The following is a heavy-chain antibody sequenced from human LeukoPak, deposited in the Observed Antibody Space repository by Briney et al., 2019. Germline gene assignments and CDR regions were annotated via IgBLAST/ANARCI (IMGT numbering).Heavy chain of an antibody. Sequence: SETLSLTCTVSGGSITSYYWNWIRQPPGKGLEWIGYIYYTGSTNSNLSPKSRLTISLDTSTKQFSLKLSSVTAADTAFYYCASSYFYDGNRYFDYWRQAAQVTVPS. D-gene: IGHD3-22*01. CDR2: IYYTGST. J-gene: IGHJ4*02. CDR3: ASSYFYDGNRYFDY. V-gene: IGHV4-59*08. CDR1: GGSITSYY.